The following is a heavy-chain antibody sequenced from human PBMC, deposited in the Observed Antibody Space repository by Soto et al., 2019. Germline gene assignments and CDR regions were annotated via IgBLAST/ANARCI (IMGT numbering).Heavy chain of an antibody. CDR3: ARDIVVVYLSRFDP. CDR1: GGSFSGYY. CDR2: INHSGST. J-gene: IGHJ5*02. Sequence: SETLSLTCAVYGGSFSGYYWSWIRQPPGKGLEWIGEINHSGSTNYNPSLKSRVTISVDTSKNQFSLKLSSVTAADTAVYYCARDIVVVYLSRFDPWGQGTLVTVSS. V-gene: IGHV4-34*01. D-gene: IGHD2-2*01.